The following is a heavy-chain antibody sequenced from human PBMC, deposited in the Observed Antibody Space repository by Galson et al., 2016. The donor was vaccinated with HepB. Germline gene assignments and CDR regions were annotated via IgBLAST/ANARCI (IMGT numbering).Heavy chain of an antibody. CDR1: GFNLRIYG. Sequence: SLRLSCAASGFNLRIYGIHWVRQAPGKGLEWLAVIWFDGSTKHYADPVKGRFTISRDNSKNMVYLQMTSLRAEDTAVYYCTTGPGHIEVLTASEEYFQHWGQGTLVTVSS. J-gene: IGHJ1*01. CDR3: TTGPGHIEVLTASEEYFQH. CDR2: IWFDGSTK. D-gene: IGHD2-21*02. V-gene: IGHV3-33*01.